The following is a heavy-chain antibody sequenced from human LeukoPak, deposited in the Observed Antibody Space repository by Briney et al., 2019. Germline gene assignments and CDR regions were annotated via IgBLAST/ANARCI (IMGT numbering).Heavy chain of an antibody. CDR1: GFTFSSYA. D-gene: IGHD3-22*01. CDR2: ISGSDGST. CDR3: AKGSGYYPEYFQH. V-gene: IGHV3-23*01. Sequence: PGGSLRLSCAASGFTFSSYAMSWVRQAPGKGLEWVSVISGSDGSTYYADSVKGRFTISRDNSKNTLYLQMNSLRAEDTAVYYCAKGSGYYPEYFQHWGQGTLVTVSS. J-gene: IGHJ1*01.